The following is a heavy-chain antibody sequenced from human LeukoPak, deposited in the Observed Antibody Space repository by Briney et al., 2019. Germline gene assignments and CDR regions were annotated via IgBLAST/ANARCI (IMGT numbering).Heavy chain of an antibody. V-gene: IGHV1-46*01. D-gene: IGHD6-6*01. Sequence: ASAKLSCKASGYTFTSYYMHWVRQAPGQGLEWMGIIDPSGGSTTYAQKFQGRVTMTRDTSTRTVYMELSSLRSEDTAVYYCASDSSSSRWNLPDYWGQGTLVTVSS. J-gene: IGHJ4*02. CDR3: ASDSSSSRWNLPDY. CDR1: GYTFTSYY. CDR2: IDPSGGST.